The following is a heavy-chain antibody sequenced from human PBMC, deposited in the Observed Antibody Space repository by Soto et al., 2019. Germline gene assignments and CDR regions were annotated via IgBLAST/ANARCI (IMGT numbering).Heavy chain of an antibody. CDR2: VSSDGGST. D-gene: IGHD6-13*01. J-gene: IGHJ4*02. CDR3: PNPGYSSSAFDH. CDR1: GFTFSTYT. Sequence: GGSLRLSCSASGFTFSTYTLHWVRQALGRGLESVAVVSSDGGSTHYADSVKGRFTISRDNSMSTLYLQMSSLIPEDTAVYVCPNPGYSSSAFDHWGQGTLVTVSS. V-gene: IGHV3-64D*08.